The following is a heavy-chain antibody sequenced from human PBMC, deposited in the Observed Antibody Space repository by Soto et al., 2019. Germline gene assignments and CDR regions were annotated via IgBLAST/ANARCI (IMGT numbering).Heavy chain of an antibody. Sequence: SETLSLTCTVSGGSISSGDYYWSWISQPPGKGLEWIGYIYYSGSTYYNPSLKSRVTISVDTSKNQFSLKLSSVTAADTAVYYCARRPREYYGMDVWGQGTTVTVSS. V-gene: IGHV4-30-4*01. CDR3: ARRPREYYGMDV. J-gene: IGHJ6*02. CDR2: IYYSGST. D-gene: IGHD1-26*01. CDR1: GGSISSGDYY.